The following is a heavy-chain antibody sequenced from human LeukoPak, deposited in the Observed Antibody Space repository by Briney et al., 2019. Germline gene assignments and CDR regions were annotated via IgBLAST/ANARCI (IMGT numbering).Heavy chain of an antibody. V-gene: IGHV1-69*13. CDR1: GGTFSSYA. J-gene: IGHJ6*02. CDR2: IIPIFGTA. D-gene: IGHD6-13*01. Sequence: ASVKVSCKASGGTFSSYAISWVRQAPGQGLEWMGGIIPIFGTANYAQKFQGRVTITADESTSTAYMELSSLRSEDTAVYYCARDLSGDSSSWFRGSDPYYYYGMDVWGQGTTVTVSS. CDR3: ARDLSGDSSSWFRGSDPYYYYGMDV.